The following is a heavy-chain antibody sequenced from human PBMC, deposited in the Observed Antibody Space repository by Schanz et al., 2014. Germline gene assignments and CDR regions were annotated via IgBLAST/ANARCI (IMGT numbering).Heavy chain of an antibody. CDR1: GFTFSDHY. V-gene: IGHV3-11*01. D-gene: IGHD1-1*01. Sequence: QVQLVESGGGLVKPRGSLRLSCAASGFTFSDHYMAWIRQAPGKGLEWVSIISNTGTFIYYADSVRVRFVISRDKAKSSLFLQMKGLRAADTSVYYCVRDAYLQIRGTVFDSWGPGNLVTVSS. CDR3: VRDAYLQIRGTVFDS. CDR2: ISNTGTFI. J-gene: IGHJ4*02.